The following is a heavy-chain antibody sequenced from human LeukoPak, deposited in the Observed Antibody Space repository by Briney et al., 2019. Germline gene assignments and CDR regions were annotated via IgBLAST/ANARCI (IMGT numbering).Heavy chain of an antibody. D-gene: IGHD4-17*01. CDR3: ARDTYGDYDY. CDR2: ISYDGSNK. V-gene: IGHV3-30*04. CDR1: GFTFSSYA. Sequence: TGGSLRLSCAASGFTFSSYAMHWVRQAPGKGLEWVAVISYDGSNKYYADSVKGRFTISRDNSKNTLYLQMNSLRAEDTAVYYCARDTYGDYDYWGQGTLVTVSS. J-gene: IGHJ4*02.